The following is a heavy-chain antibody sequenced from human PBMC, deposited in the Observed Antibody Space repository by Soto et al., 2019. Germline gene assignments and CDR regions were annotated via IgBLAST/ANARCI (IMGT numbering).Heavy chain of an antibody. CDR2: ISSDGRNI. V-gene: IGHV3-30*04. Sequence: QVQLVESGGGVVQPGTSLRLSCAASGFTFSSSALHWVRQAPGKGLEWVAAISSDGRNIQYADSVKGRFTISRDNSKNTLYLQMNSLRAEDAALYFCARDHTSGGWTVWYFNLWGRGTLVTVSS. CDR3: ARDHTSGGWTVWYFNL. CDR1: GFTFSSSA. D-gene: IGHD6-19*01. J-gene: IGHJ2*01.